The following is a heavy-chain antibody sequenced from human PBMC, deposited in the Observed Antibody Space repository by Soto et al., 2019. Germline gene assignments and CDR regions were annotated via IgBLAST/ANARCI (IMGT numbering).Heavy chain of an antibody. V-gene: IGHV3-30*18. Sequence: GALRLSCAASGFTFSSYGMHWVRQAPGKGLEWVAVISYDGSNKYYADSVKGRFTISRDNSKNTLYLQMNSLRAEDTAVYYCAKDGNYDYSNYAANYYYYYGMDVWGQGTTVTVSS. CDR1: GFTFSSYG. J-gene: IGHJ6*02. CDR2: ISYDGSNK. D-gene: IGHD4-4*01. CDR3: AKDGNYDYSNYAANYYYYYGMDV.